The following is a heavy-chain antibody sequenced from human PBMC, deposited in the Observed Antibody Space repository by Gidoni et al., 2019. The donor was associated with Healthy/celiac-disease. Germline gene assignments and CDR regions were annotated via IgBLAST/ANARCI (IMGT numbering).Heavy chain of an antibody. CDR1: GGSFSGYY. J-gene: IGHJ5*02. CDR2: INHRGST. V-gene: IGHV4-34*01. Sequence: QVQLQQWGAGLLKPSETLSLTCAVYGGSFSGYYWSWIRQPPGKGLEWIGEINHRGSTNYNPSLKSRVTISVDTSKNQFSLKLSSVTAADTAVYYCARTDLQGWFDPWGQGTLVTVSS. D-gene: IGHD3-3*01. CDR3: ARTDLQGWFDP.